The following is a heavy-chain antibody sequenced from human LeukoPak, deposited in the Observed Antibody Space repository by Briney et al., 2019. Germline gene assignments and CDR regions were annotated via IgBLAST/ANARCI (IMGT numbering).Heavy chain of an antibody. CDR2: INHSGST. Sequence: PSETLSLTCAVYGGFFSGYYWSWIRQPPGKGLEWIGEINHSGSTNYNPSLKSRVTISVDTSKNQFSLKLSSVTAADTAVYYCARGRGYYDILTGYFPFGYWGQGTLVTVSS. J-gene: IGHJ4*02. V-gene: IGHV4-34*01. CDR3: ARGRGYYDILTGYFPFGY. CDR1: GGFFSGYY. D-gene: IGHD3-9*01.